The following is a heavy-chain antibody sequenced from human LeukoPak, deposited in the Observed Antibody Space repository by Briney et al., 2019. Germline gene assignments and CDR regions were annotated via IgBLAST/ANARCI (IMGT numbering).Heavy chain of an antibody. V-gene: IGHV3-21*01. CDR2: ISSSSSYI. D-gene: IGHD5-24*01. CDR3: ARAVGRWLQFDY. Sequence: PWGSLRLSCAASGFTFSSYSMNWVRQAPGKGLEWVSSISSSSSYIYYADSVKGRFTISRDNAKNSLYLQMNSLRAEDTAVYYCARAVGRWLQFDYWGQGTLVTVSS. J-gene: IGHJ4*02. CDR1: GFTFSSYS.